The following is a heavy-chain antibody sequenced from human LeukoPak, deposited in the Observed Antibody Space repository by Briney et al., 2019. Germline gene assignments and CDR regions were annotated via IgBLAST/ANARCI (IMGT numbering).Heavy chain of an antibody. CDR3: AKDQGRIAVAGTGLDY. Sequence: GGSLRLSCAASGFTFSSYWMSWVRQAPGKGLEWVANIKQDGSEKYYVDSVKGRFTISRDNAKNSLYLQMNSLRAEDTAVYYCAKDQGRIAVAGTGLDYWGQGTLVTVSS. D-gene: IGHD6-19*01. CDR1: GFTFSSYW. CDR2: IKQDGSEK. J-gene: IGHJ4*02. V-gene: IGHV3-7*03.